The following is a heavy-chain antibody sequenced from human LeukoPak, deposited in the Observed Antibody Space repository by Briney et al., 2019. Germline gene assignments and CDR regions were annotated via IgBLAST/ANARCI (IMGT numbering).Heavy chain of an antibody. CDR1: GGSISSGGYS. V-gene: IGHV4-30-2*01. D-gene: IGHD3-10*01. Sequence: SQTLSLTCAVSGGSISSGGYSWSWIRQPPGKGLEWIGYIYHSGSTYYNPSLKSRVTISVDTSKNQFSLKLSSVTAADTAVYYCARDKYYYGSGSYRYYYGMDVWGKGTTVTVSS. J-gene: IGHJ6*04. CDR2: IYHSGST. CDR3: ARDKYYYGSGSYRYYYGMDV.